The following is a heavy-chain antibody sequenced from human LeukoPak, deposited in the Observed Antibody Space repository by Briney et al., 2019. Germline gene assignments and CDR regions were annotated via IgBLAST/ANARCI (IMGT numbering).Heavy chain of an antibody. CDR1: VGTFSSYA. CDR3: ATAAVLRFLEWYHY. D-gene: IGHD3-3*01. Sequence: ASVKVSCKASVGTFSSYAISWVRQAPGQGLEWMGVIIPIFGTANYAQKFQGRVTITPHESTSTASMELSSLRSEDTAVYYCATAAVLRFLEWYHYWGQGTLVTVSS. J-gene: IGHJ4*02. V-gene: IGHV1-69*13. CDR2: IIPIFGTA.